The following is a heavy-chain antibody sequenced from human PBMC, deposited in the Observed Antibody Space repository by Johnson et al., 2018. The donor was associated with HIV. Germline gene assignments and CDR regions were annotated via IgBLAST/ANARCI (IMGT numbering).Heavy chain of an antibody. Sequence: QVQLVESGGGVVQPGRSLRLSCAASRFTFSSYAMHWVRQAPGKGLEWVAVIWYDGRHKFYADSVKGRFTVSRDNSKNTLYLQMKSLRPEDTAVYYCARQLGSDAFDIWGQGTMVTVSS. D-gene: IGHD7-27*01. J-gene: IGHJ3*02. CDR1: RFTFSSYA. CDR2: IWYDGRHK. V-gene: IGHV3-30-3*01. CDR3: ARQLGSDAFDI.